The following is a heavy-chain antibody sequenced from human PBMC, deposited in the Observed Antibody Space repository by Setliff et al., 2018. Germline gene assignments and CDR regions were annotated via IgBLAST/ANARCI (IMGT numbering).Heavy chain of an antibody. Sequence: ASVKVSCKASGYTFTSYDINWMRQATGQGLEWMGWMNPTSGNTGYAQKFQGRVTMTRNTSISTAYMELSSLRSEDTAVYYCARGAPGRYCSGGSCSYFDYWGQGILVTAPQ. CDR3: ARGAPGRYCSGGSCSYFDY. CDR1: GYTFTSYD. V-gene: IGHV1-8*01. CDR2: MNPTSGNT. J-gene: IGHJ4*02. D-gene: IGHD2-15*01.